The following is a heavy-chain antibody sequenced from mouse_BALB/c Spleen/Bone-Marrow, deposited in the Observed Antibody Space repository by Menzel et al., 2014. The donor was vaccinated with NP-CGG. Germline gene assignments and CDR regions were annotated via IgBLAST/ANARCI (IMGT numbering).Heavy chain of an antibody. CDR2: INNGGGST. CDR1: RFTFIAYT. J-gene: IGHJ4*01. D-gene: IGHD2-14*01. CDR3: ARHGEERPVLAMDY. Sequence: EVKLVESGGGLVEPGGSLKLSCAASRFTFIAYTMSWVRQTPEKRLEWVAYINNGGGSTYYPDTVKGRFTISRDNAKNTLYLQMSSLRSEDTAMYYCARHGEERPVLAMDYWGQGTSVTVSS. V-gene: IGHV5-12-2*01.